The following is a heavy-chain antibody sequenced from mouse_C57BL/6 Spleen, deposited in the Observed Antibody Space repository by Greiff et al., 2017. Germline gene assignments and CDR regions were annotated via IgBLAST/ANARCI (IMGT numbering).Heavy chain of an antibody. Sequence: QVQLQQSGAELVRPGTSVKVSCKASGYAFTNYLIEWVKQRPGQGLGWIGVINPGSGGTNYNEKFKGKATLTADKSSSTAYMQLSSLTSEDSAVYFCARGPYDYDDVSWFAYWGQGTLVTVSA. D-gene: IGHD2-4*01. CDR2: INPGSGGT. V-gene: IGHV1-54*01. J-gene: IGHJ3*01. CDR3: ARGPYDYDDVSWFAY. CDR1: GYAFTNYL.